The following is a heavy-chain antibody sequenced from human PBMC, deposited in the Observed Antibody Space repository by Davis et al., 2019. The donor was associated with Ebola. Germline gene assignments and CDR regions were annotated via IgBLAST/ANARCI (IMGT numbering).Heavy chain of an antibody. CDR1: GFTVSRDY. CDR3: AKGVDRDY. D-gene: IGHD3-22*01. V-gene: IGHV3-66*03. Sequence: GGSLRLSCAASGFTVSRDYMSWVRQAPGKGLQWVSTIYASGTTFYADSVKGRFTISRDNSKNTLYLQMNSLRAEDTAVYYCAKGVDRDYWGQGTLVTVSS. J-gene: IGHJ4*02. CDR2: IYASGTT.